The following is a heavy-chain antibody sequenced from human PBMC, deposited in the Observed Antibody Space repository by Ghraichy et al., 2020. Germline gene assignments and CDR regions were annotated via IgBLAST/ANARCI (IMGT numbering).Heavy chain of an antibody. CDR2: MYNSGTT. Sequence: SDTLSLTCSVSGGSVRGGGYYWNWIRQPPGKGLEWIGSMYNSGTTNYNPSLKSRVTISVDTSKNQFSLKLTSVTAADTAVYFCARWFDPWGQGTLVTVSS. CDR3: ARWFDP. V-gene: IGHV4-61*08. CDR1: GGSVRGGGYY. J-gene: IGHJ5*02.